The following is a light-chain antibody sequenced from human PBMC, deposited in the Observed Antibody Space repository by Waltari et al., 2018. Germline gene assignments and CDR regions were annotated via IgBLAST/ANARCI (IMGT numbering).Light chain of an antibody. CDR3: SSYAGQRSSPYVV. Sequence: QSALPQPASVSGSPGQSITISCTGTSDNIVGYTLVSCYPQDPCKAPKLLIYEVIKRPAGVSVRFSGSKSSNTSSLTISGLQPEDESVYYCSSYAGQRSSPYVVFGGGTRLTIL. CDR2: EVI. V-gene: IGLV2-23*02. J-gene: IGLJ2*01. CDR1: SDNIVGYTL.